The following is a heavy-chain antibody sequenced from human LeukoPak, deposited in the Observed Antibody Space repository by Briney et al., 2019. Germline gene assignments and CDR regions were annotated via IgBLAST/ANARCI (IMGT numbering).Heavy chain of an antibody. CDR3: ARSTIFGVGNWLDP. D-gene: IGHD3-3*01. CDR2: INHSGST. V-gene: IGHV4-34*01. J-gene: IGHJ5*02. Sequence: SETLSLTCAVYGGSFSGYYWSWIRQPPGKGLEWIGEINHSGSTNYNPSLKSRVTISVDTSKNQFSLKLSSVTAADTAVYYCARSTIFGVGNWLDPWGQGTLVTVSS. CDR1: GGSFSGYY.